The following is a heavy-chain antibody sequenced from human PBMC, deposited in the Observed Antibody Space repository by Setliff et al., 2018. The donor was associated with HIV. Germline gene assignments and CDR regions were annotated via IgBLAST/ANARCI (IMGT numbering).Heavy chain of an antibody. D-gene: IGHD3-10*01. CDR3: ARDDHYYDSGSYYSDWYFDL. CDR2: IIPIFGST. J-gene: IGHJ2*01. V-gene: IGHV1-69*13. Sequence: ASVKVSCKASGGTFSNYAFSWVRQAPGQGLEWMGGIIPIFGSTKYAQKFQGRVTITADESTSTADMELSSLRSEDTAVYYCARDDHYYDSGSYYSDWYFDLLGRGTLVTVSS. CDR1: GGTFSNYA.